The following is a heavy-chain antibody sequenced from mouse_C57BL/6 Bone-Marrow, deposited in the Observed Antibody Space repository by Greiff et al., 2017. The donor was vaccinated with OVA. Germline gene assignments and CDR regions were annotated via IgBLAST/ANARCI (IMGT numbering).Heavy chain of an antibody. D-gene: IGHD1-1*01. J-gene: IGHJ2*01. CDR2: ISYDGSN. CDR3: AREYPGSLDY. CDR1: GYSITSGYY. V-gene: IGHV3-6*01. Sequence: EVKLVESGPGLVKPSQSLSLTCSVTGYSITSGYYWNWIRQSPGNKLEWMGYISYDGSNNYNPSLKNRISITRDTSKNQFFLKLNSVTTEDTATYYCAREYPGSLDYWGQGTTLTVSS.